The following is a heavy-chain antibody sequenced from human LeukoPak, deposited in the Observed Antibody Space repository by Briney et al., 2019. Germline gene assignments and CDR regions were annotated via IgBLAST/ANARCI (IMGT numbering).Heavy chain of an antibody. CDR3: ARGEAAGTFDY. V-gene: IGHV4-4*07. D-gene: IGHD6-13*01. CDR1: DGSISYYY. Sequence: SETLSLTCTVSDGSISYYYWSWIRQPAGKGLEWIGRIYVGGSTNYSPSLKSRVTISVDTSKNQFSLKLSSVTAADTAVYYCARGEAAGTFDYWGQGTLVTVSS. J-gene: IGHJ4*02. CDR2: IYVGGST.